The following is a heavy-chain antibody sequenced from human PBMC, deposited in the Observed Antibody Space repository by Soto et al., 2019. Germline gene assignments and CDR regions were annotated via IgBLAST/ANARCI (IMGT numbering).Heavy chain of an antibody. CDR2: VSHDGRNT. CDR3: AKGGRQWLVTSDFNY. V-gene: IGHV3-30*18. CDR1: GFTFSDYA. J-gene: IGHJ4*02. D-gene: IGHD6-19*01. Sequence: VQLVESGGGVVQPGRSLRLSCAASGFTFSDYAMHRVRQAPGKGLEWVAVVSHDGRNTHYADSVKGRFTISRDSSKNTVSLEMTSRRAEDTAVYYCAKGGRQWLVTSDFNYWGQGALVTVSS.